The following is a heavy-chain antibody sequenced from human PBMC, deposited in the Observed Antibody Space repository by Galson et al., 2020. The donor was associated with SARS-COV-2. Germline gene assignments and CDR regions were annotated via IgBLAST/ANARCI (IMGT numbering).Heavy chain of an antibody. CDR1: GFSLSSRGMC. J-gene: IGHJ3*01. V-gene: IGHV2-70*11. D-gene: IGHD2-15*01. CDR2: IDWDDNK. CDR3: ARFVARVVADTGRWGALDV. Sequence: ESGPTLVKPTQTLTLTCTYSGFSLSSRGMCVSWIRPPPRKALEWLARIDWDDNKYYNTSLKTRPTISKDTSKNQAVLTVTNMDPADTATDYCARFVARVVADTGRWGALDVWGQGTMVTGSS.